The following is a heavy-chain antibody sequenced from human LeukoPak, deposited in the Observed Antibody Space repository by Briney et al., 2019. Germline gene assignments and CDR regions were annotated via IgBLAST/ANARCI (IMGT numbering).Heavy chain of an antibody. CDR1: GYSFSSYW. D-gene: IGHD6-13*01. Sequence: GESLKIACKGSGYSFSSYWFGWGGQMPGKGLEWMRIIYPRDSGTRYSASLEGQVSISGDTSISTAYLQWSTVKASDTAMYYCAGYIAAAGTFDYWGQGTLVTVSS. CDR2: IYPRDSGT. J-gene: IGHJ4*02. CDR3: AGYIAAAGTFDY. V-gene: IGHV5-51*01.